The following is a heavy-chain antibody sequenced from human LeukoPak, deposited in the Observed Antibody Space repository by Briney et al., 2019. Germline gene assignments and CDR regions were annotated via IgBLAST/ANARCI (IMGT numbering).Heavy chain of an antibody. CDR2: IYSGGTT. CDR1: GFTVSSNY. Sequence: PGGSLRLSCTASGFTVSSNYMNWVRQAPGKGLEWVSVIYSGGTTYYADSVEGRFTISRDSSKNTLYLQMNSLRAEDTAVYYCARGSGDVIDYWGQGTLVTVSS. D-gene: IGHD4-17*01. J-gene: IGHJ4*02. CDR3: ARGSGDVIDY. V-gene: IGHV3-53*01.